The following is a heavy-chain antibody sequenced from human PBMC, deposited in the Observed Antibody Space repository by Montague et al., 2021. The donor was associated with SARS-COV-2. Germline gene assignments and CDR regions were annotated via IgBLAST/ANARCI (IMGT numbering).Heavy chain of an antibody. D-gene: IGHD2-15*01. Sequence: SETLSLTCTVSGGSVSSRSHFWSWIRQPAGKGLEWSGHIYATGSAKYNPSLESRVTISVDTSNNQFSLRLNAVTAADTAVYYCTRVVVVVPASPAPTLFDPWGQGIMVTVSS. V-gene: IGHV4-61*10. J-gene: IGHJ5*02. CDR1: GGSVSSRSHF. CDR3: TRVVVVVPASPAPTLFDP. CDR2: IYATGSA.